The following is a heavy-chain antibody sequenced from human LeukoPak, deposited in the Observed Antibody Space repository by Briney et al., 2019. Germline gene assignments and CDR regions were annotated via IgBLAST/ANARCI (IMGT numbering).Heavy chain of an antibody. CDR1: GGSISSYY. D-gene: IGHD2-2*01. CDR3: ASLPYCSSTTCPLDY. CDR2: IYYSGST. J-gene: IGHJ4*02. V-gene: IGHV4-59*01. Sequence: PSETLSLTCTVAGGSISSYYWSWIRQPPGKGLEWIGYIYYSGSTNYNPSLKSRVTISVDTSENQFFLKLSSVTAADTAVYYCASLPYCSSTTCPLDYWGQGTLVTVSS.